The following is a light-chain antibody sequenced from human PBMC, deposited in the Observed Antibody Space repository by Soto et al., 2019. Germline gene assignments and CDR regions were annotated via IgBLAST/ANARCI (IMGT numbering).Light chain of an antibody. V-gene: IGKV1-5*03. CDR1: QSISSW. J-gene: IGKJ1*01. CDR2: KAS. CDR3: QQYNSHPST. Sequence: DIQMTQSPSTLSASVGDRATITCRASQSISSWLAWYQQKPGKAPKLLIYKASSLESGVPSRFSGSGSGTEFTLTISSLQPDDSATYHCQQYNSHPSTFGQGTKVEIK.